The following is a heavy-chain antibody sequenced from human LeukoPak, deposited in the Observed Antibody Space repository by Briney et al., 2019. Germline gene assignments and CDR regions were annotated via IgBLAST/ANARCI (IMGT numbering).Heavy chain of an antibody. CDR3: VVTDISSA. D-gene: IGHD5-12*01. Sequence: GGSLRLSCVASGLTFSNYAMTWVRQAPGKGLQWVSVISDLSDRIYYADSVKGRLTISRDNSKNTVYLQMNSLRAEDTAVYFCVVTDISSAWGQGTQVIVSS. J-gene: IGHJ5*02. CDR2: ISDLSDRI. CDR1: GLTFSNYA. V-gene: IGHV3-23*01.